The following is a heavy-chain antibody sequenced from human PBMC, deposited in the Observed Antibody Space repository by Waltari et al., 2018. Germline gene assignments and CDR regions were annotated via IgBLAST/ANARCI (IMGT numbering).Heavy chain of an antibody. CDR1: GGSISSGSYY. V-gene: IGHV4-61*02. CDR2: IYTRGST. Sequence: QVQLQESGPGLVKPSQTLSLTCTVSGGSISSGSYYWSWIRQPAGKGLEWIGRIYTRGSTNYNPSLKSRVTISVDTSKNQFALKLSAVTAADTAVYYCAVGSGSYYKALDYWGQGTLVIVSS. CDR3: AVGSGSYYKALDY. J-gene: IGHJ4*02. D-gene: IGHD3-10*01.